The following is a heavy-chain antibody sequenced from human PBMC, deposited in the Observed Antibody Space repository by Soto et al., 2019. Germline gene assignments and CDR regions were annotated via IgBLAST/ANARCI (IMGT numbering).Heavy chain of an antibody. CDR3: ARELNLVYDYIWGSYRSHDAFDI. CDR1: GYTFTGYY. J-gene: IGHJ3*02. D-gene: IGHD3-16*02. Sequence: ASVKVSCKASGYTFTGYYMHWVRQAPGQGLEWMGCINPNSGGTNYAQKFQGWVTMTRDTSISTAYMELSRLRSDDTAVYYCARELNLVYDYIWGSYRSHDAFDIWGQGTMVTVSS. V-gene: IGHV1-2*04. CDR2: INPNSGGT.